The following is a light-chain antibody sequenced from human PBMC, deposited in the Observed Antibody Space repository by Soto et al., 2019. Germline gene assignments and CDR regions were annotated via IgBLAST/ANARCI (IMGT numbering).Light chain of an antibody. CDR1: QSISSPY. CDR3: QQYDSWT. CDR2: GAS. J-gene: IGKJ1*01. V-gene: IGKV3-20*01. Sequence: EIVFTQSPGTLSLSPGERATLSCRASQSISSPYLAWYQQKPGQAPRLLIDGASSRATGVPDRFSGSGSGTDFTLTISRLEPEDFAVYYCQQYDSWTFGQGTKVEI.